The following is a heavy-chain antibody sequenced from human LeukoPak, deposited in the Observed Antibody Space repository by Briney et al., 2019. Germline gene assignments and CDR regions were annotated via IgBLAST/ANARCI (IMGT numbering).Heavy chain of an antibody. CDR2: ISAYNGNT. CDR3: ARSGYCSGGSCYPNYNWFDP. V-gene: IGHV1-18*01. J-gene: IGHJ5*02. D-gene: IGHD2-15*01. Sequence: GASVKVSCKASGYTFTSYGISWVRQAPGQGLEWMGWISAYNGNTNYAQKLQGRVTMTTDTSTSTAYMELRSLRSDDTAVYYCARSGYCSGGSCYPNYNWFDPWGQGTLVTVSS. CDR1: GYTFTSYG.